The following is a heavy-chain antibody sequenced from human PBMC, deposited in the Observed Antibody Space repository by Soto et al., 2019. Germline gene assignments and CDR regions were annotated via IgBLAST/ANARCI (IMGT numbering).Heavy chain of an antibody. J-gene: IGHJ4*02. CDR1: EFTFIAFG. V-gene: IGHV3-64D*06. CDR2: ISSDGGST. CDR3: VRDPGDY. Sequence: GSLRLSCSASEFTFIAFGMQWVRQAPGKGLEYVSAISSDGGSTYCADSVKGRFTISRDNSKKMVYLQMSGLRAEDSAVYYCVRDPGDYWGQGTLVTVSS.